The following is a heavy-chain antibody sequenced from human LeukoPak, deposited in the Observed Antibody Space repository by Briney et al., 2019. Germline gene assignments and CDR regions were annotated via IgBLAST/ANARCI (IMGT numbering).Heavy chain of an antibody. D-gene: IGHD1-26*01. CDR2: ISAYNGNT. V-gene: IGHV1-18*01. Sequence: GASVKVSCKASGYTFTSYGISWVRQAPGQGLEWMGWISAYNGNTNYAQKLQGRVTMTTDTSTSTAYMGLRSLRSDDTAVYYCARDQSGSYPAPIVYWGQGTLVTVSS. CDR1: GYTFTSYG. CDR3: ARDQSGSYPAPIVY. J-gene: IGHJ4*02.